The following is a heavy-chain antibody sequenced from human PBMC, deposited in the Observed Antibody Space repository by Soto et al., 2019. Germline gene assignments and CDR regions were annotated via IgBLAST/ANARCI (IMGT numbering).Heavy chain of an antibody. J-gene: IGHJ5*02. CDR3: ARGSFSSSSSWFDP. V-gene: IGHV4-31*03. Sequence: SETLSLTCSVSGGSISSDANFWSWIRQLPGRGLEWIGYISYTGRTYYTPSLNSRLTISLDTSKNLFSLRLSAVTAADTAVYFCARGSFSSSSSWFDPWGQGTRGIFSS. D-gene: IGHD6-6*01. CDR2: ISYTGRT. CDR1: GGSISSDANF.